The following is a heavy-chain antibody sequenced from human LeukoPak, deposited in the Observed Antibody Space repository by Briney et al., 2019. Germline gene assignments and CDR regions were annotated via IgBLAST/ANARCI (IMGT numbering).Heavy chain of an antibody. Sequence: SETLSLTCTVSGGPITTSGYYWGWIRQSPGKGLEWIGSIYYSGSTHYNPTLKSRATISGDTSKNQFSLKLSSVTAADTAVYYCARISRLPNWFDPWGQGTLVTVSS. CDR1: GGPITTSGYY. CDR2: IYYSGST. J-gene: IGHJ5*02. D-gene: IGHD5/OR15-5a*01. CDR3: ARISRLPNWFDP. V-gene: IGHV4-39*01.